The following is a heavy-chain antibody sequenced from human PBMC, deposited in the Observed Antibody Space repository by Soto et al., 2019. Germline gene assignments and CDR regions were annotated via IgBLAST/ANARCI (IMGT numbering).Heavy chain of an antibody. V-gene: IGHV5-51*01. Sequence: GESLKICCKGSGYRFSSYWIAWVRQMPGKGLEWMGIIYPGDSDTIYSPSLQGQVTFSADKSTSTAYLQWSSLKASDSAMYYCARQGSNGAYYYYGMDVWGQGTTVTVSS. D-gene: IGHD2-8*01. CDR1: GYRFSSYW. CDR3: ARQGSNGAYYYYGMDV. J-gene: IGHJ6*02. CDR2: IYPGDSDT.